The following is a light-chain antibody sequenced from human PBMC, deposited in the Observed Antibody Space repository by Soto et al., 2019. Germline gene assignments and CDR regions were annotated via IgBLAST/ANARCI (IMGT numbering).Light chain of an antibody. CDR1: QSVRNY. J-gene: IGKJ5*01. CDR3: QQRSNWPLS. Sequence: EKVFKHSLSSLSVTQSETATLSCRASQSVRNYLAWYQQKPGQAPRLLIYDASNRATGIPARFSGTGSETDFTLTISSLEPEDFAVYYCQQRSNWPLSFGQGTRLEI. CDR2: DAS. V-gene: IGKV3-11*01.